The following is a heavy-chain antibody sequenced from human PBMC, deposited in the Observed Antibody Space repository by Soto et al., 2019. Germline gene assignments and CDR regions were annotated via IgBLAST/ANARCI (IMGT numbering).Heavy chain of an antibody. CDR3: ARGSAYSDYDLEY. CDR1: GLTFGIYP. D-gene: IGHD4-17*01. CDR2: VSGTGGSA. Sequence: GGSLIHWSEASGLTFGIYPMTLVRTVPGKGLEWVSGVSGTGGSAYYADSVKGRFTISRDKSTNTLYLHMNSLRAEDTAVYYCARGSAYSDYDLEYWGQGTLVKVSS. J-gene: IGHJ4*02. V-gene: IGHV3-23*01.